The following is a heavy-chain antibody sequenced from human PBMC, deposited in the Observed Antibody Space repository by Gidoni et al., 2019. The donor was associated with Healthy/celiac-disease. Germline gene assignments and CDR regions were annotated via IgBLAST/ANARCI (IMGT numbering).Heavy chain of an antibody. CDR1: GFTFSSYG. D-gene: IGHD3-10*01. Sequence: QVQLVESGGGVVQPGRSLRLSCAASGFTFSSYGMHWVRQAPGKGLEWVAVISYDGSNKYYADSVKGRFTISRDNSKNTLYLQMNSLRAEDTAVYYCAKGGYGSANYFDYWGQGTLVTVSS. J-gene: IGHJ4*02. CDR3: AKGGYGSANYFDY. CDR2: ISYDGSNK. V-gene: IGHV3-30*18.